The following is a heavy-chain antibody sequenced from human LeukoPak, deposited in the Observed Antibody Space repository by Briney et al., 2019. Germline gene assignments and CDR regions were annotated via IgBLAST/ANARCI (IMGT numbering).Heavy chain of an antibody. CDR1: GFTFSSYA. J-gene: IGHJ3*02. Sequence: PGGSLRLSCAASGFTFSSYAMSWVRQAPGKGLEWVSAISGSGGSTYYADSVKGRFTISRDNSKNTLYLQMNSLKIEDTAVYYCTADSSVTTDDALDIWGQGLMVTVSS. CDR2: ISGSGGST. D-gene: IGHD4-17*01. CDR3: TADSSVTTDDALDI. V-gene: IGHV3-23*01.